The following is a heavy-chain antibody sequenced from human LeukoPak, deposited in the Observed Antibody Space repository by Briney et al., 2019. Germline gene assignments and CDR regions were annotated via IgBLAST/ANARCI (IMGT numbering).Heavy chain of an antibody. CDR2: MNPNSGNT. J-gene: IGHJ4*02. Sequence: VASVKVSCKASGYTFTSYDINWVRQATGQGLEWMGWMNPNSGNTGYAQKFQGRVTMTRDTSTSTVYMELSSLRSEDAAVYYCARGYDSSGYYDYWGQGTLVTVSS. CDR3: ARGYDSSGYYDY. V-gene: IGHV1-8*01. CDR1: GYTFTSYD. D-gene: IGHD3-22*01.